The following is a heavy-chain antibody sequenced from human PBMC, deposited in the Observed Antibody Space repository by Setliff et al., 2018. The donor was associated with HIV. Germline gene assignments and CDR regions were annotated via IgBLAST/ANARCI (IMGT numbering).Heavy chain of an antibody. V-gene: IGHV4-31*03. CDR3: ARGDAMTSLGAFDI. CDR1: GGSITSGGFY. D-gene: IGHD2-2*01. CDR2: IYYSGGT. J-gene: IGHJ3*02. Sequence: SETLSLTCTASGGSITSGGFYWSWIRQYPQKGLEWIGYIYYSGGTYYNPSLKSRVTMSVDTSKNQFSLKLSSVTAADTAVYYCARGDAMTSLGAFDIWGQGTMVTVSS.